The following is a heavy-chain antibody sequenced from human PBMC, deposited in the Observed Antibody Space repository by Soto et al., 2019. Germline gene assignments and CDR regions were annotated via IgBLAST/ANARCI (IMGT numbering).Heavy chain of an antibody. CDR2: IYYTGST. J-gene: IGHJ6*02. D-gene: IGHD1-26*01. Sequence: SETLSLTCNVSGGFISSGGYYWSWIRQHPGKGLEWIGHIYYTGSTYYNPSLKSRLIISVDTSKNQFSLKVTSVSAADTAVYYCARGPATAQRYCLDVWRQGTTVTVSS. CDR3: ARGPATAQRYCLDV. V-gene: IGHV4-31*03. CDR1: GGFISSGGYY.